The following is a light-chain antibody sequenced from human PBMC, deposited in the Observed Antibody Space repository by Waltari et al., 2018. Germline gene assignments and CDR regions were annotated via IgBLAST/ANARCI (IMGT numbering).Light chain of an antibody. J-gene: IGLJ1*01. Sequence: QSVLTQPPSASGTPGQSVTISCSGSSSNIGSNPVNWYQQLPGMAPRLLIYSNNQRPSGVPDRFSGSKSGTSASLAISGLQSEDEADYYCAAWDDRLSAYVFGTGTKVTVL. CDR2: SNN. V-gene: IGLV1-44*01. CDR1: SSNIGSNP. CDR3: AAWDDRLSAYV.